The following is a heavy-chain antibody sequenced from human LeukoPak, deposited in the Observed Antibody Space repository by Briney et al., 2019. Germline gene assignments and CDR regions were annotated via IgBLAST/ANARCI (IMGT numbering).Heavy chain of an antibody. CDR3: AAGRPYSLLDY. CDR2: FDVIDSET. J-gene: IGHJ4*02. CDR1: GSSLIELS. D-gene: IGHD5-18*01. Sequence: ASVTVSCTVSGSSLIELSLYWVRQAPGKGLEWMGGFDVIDSETFYAQKFQGRVTMTEDSSTDTAYMELRSLTSDDTALYYCAAGRPYSLLDYWGQGTLVTVSS. V-gene: IGHV1-24*01.